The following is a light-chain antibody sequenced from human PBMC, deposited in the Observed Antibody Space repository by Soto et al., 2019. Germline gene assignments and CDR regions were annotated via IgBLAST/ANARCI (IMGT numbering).Light chain of an antibody. CDR3: QSYDSSLSGWV. J-gene: IGLJ1*01. Sequence: SVLTPPPSVSGAPGEGVTISCTGSSSNIGAGYDVHWYQQLPGTAPKLLIYGNSNRPSGVPDRFSGSKSGTSASLAITGLRAEDEADYYCQSYDSSLSGWVFGTGTKVTVL. CDR1: SSNIGAGYD. CDR2: GNS. V-gene: IGLV1-40*01.